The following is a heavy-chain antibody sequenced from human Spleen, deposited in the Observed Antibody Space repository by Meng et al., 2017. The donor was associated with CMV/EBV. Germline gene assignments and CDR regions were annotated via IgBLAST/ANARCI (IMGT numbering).Heavy chain of an antibody. D-gene: IGHD3-10*01. V-gene: IGHV3-7*03. J-gene: IGHJ4*02. CDR2: IKQDGSEK. CDR1: GFTFSSYW. Sequence: CAASGFTFSSYWMSWVRQAPGKGLEWVANIKQDGSEKYYVDSVKGRFTISRDNAKNSLYLQMNSLRAEDTAVYYCAKDLYYASGTYLGYFDYWGQGTLVTVSS. CDR3: AKDLYYASGTYLGYFDY.